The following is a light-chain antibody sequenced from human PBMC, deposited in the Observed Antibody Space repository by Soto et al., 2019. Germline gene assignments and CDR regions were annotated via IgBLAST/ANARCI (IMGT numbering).Light chain of an antibody. CDR3: QQYVFSPRT. CDR2: GAS. CDR1: QSVSNNF. J-gene: IGKJ2*01. V-gene: IGKV3-20*01. Sequence: IGLTQSPGTLPLSPGERATLSCRASQSVSNNFLAWYQQKPGQAPRLLIYGASSRATGIPDRFSGSGSGTDFTLTISRLEPEDFAVYYCQQYVFSPRTFGQGTKLEIK.